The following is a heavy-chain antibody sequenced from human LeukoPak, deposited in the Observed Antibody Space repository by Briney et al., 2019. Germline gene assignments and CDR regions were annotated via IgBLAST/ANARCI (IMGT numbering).Heavy chain of an antibody. CDR1: GFTVSSNY. V-gene: IGHV3-53*01. CDR3: ARDGFSSSWGLAY. Sequence: GGSLRLSCAASGFTVSSNYMSWVRQAPGKGLEWVSVIYSGGSTYYADSVKGRFTISRDNSMNTLYLQMNSLRVEDTAVYYCARDGFSSSWGLAYWGQGTLVTVSS. J-gene: IGHJ4*02. CDR2: IYSGGST. D-gene: IGHD6-13*01.